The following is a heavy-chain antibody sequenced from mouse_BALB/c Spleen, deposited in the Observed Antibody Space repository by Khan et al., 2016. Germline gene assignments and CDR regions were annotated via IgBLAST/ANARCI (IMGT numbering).Heavy chain of an antibody. D-gene: IGHD1-1*01. CDR1: GFSLTSYG. J-gene: IGHJ2*01. CDR3: SRNYSSSYFDY. Sequence: QVQLKQSGPGLVQPSQSLSITCTVSGFSLTSYGVHWVRQSPGKGLEWLGVIWRGGSTDYNAAFISRLSISKDNSKSQVFFKMNSLQADDTAIYYWSRNYSSSYFDYWGQGTTLTVSS. V-gene: IGHV2-4-1*01. CDR2: IWRGGST.